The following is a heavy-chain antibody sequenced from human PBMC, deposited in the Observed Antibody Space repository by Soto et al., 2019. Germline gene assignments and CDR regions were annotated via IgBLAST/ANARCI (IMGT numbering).Heavy chain of an antibody. V-gene: IGHV4-59*01. Sequence: PSETLSLTCTVSGGSSSSYYWSWIRQPPGKGLEWIGYIDYTGSTNYNPSLKSGVAISVDTSKNQFSLKVSSVTAADTAVYYCATVARSWYYFDYWGQGTLVTVSS. D-gene: IGHD6-13*01. CDR3: ATVARSWYYFDY. CDR1: GGSSSSYY. CDR2: IDYTGST. J-gene: IGHJ4*02.